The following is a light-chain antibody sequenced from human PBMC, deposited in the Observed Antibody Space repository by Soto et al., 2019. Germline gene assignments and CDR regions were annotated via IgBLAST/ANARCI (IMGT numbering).Light chain of an antibody. CDR2: GAS. J-gene: IGKJ5*01. Sequence: EIVMTQSPATLSVSPGERATLSCRASQSVTSSLAWYQQKPGQAPTLLIYGASTRGTGIPDRFSGSGSGTEFTLTISSLQSEDFAIYYCQQYNNWPPITFGQGTRLEIK. V-gene: IGKV3-15*01. CDR3: QQYNNWPPIT. CDR1: QSVTSS.